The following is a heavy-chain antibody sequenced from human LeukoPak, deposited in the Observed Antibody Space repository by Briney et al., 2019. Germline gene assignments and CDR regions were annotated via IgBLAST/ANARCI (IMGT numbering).Heavy chain of an antibody. Sequence: SETLSLTCTVSGGSIDNYYWSWIRQPPGKGLEWIGYIYYSGSTNFNPSLKSRVIISVDTSKNQFSLKLSSVTAADTAVYYCAVKGTTGTPTTDYWGQGTLVTVSS. J-gene: IGHJ4*02. CDR3: AVKGTTGTPTTDY. D-gene: IGHD1-1*01. CDR1: GGSIDNYY. CDR2: IYYSGST. V-gene: IGHV4-59*01.